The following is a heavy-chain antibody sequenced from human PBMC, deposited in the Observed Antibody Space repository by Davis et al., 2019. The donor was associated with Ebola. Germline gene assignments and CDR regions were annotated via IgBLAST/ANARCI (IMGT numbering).Heavy chain of an antibody. CDR3: AKDRLPGIAAAGTTGFDY. J-gene: IGHJ4*02. Sequence: GESLKISCAASGFTFSSYAMSWVRQAPGKGLEWVSAISGSGGSTYYADSVKGRFTISRDNSKNTLYLQMNSLRAEDTAVYYCAKDRLPGIAAAGTTGFDYWGQGTLVTVSS. V-gene: IGHV3-23*01. D-gene: IGHD6-13*01. CDR1: GFTFSSYA. CDR2: ISGSGGST.